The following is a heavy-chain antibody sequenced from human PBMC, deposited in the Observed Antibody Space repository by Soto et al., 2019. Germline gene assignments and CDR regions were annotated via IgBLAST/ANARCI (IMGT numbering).Heavy chain of an antibody. CDR2: IYYSGST. CDR1: GGSVSSGSYY. J-gene: IGHJ5*02. CDR3: AREEAYCGGDCYSSFDP. D-gene: IGHD2-21*02. Sequence: SETLSLTCTVSGGSVSSGSYYWSWIRHPPGKGLEWIGYIYYSGSTNYNPSLKSRVTISVDTSKNQFSLKLSSVTAADTAVYYCAREEAYCGGDCYSSFDPWGQGTLVTVSS. V-gene: IGHV4-61*01.